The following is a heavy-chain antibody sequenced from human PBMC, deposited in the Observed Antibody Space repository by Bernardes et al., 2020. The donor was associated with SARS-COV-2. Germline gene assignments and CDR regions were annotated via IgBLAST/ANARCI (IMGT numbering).Heavy chain of an antibody. CDR3: TTDYSGTFDM. CDR1: GFSFNYAW. D-gene: IGHD3-10*01. Sequence: GGSLRLSCAASGFSFNYAWMNWVRQAPGKSLEWVARIKDKRDGGTIDYAAPVKGRFSISRDDSRSTLYLQMDYLQTEDTAIYYCTTDYSGTFDMWGQGTMVTVSS. CDR2: IKDKRDGGTI. V-gene: IGHV3-15*07. J-gene: IGHJ3*02.